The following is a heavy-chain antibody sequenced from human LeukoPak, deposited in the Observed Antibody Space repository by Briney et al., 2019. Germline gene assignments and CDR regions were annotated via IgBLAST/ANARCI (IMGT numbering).Heavy chain of an antibody. D-gene: IGHD3-9*01. J-gene: IGHJ4*02. CDR2: IIPIFGTT. CDR1: GGTFSSYA. CDR3: ARDGPYNILTGHPYYFDY. V-gene: IGHV1-69*13. Sequence: SVKVSCKASGGTFSSYAISWVRQAPGQGLEWMGGIIPIFGTTNYAQKFQGRVTITADESTSTAYMELSGLRSEDTAVYYCARDGPYNILTGHPYYFDYWGQGTLVTVSS.